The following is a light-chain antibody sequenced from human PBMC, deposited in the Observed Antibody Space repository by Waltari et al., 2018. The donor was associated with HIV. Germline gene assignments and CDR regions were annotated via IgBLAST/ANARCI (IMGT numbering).Light chain of an antibody. CDR1: SSTIGASYD. CDR3: QSYDSSLRGRV. Sequence: SVLTQPPSVSGAPGQTITISCTGSSSTIGASYDVHWYQHLPGTAPKLLIYGNTNRPSGVPDRFSGSKSGTSASLAITGLQAEDEADYYCQSYDSSLRGRVFGGGTKLTVL. CDR2: GNT. V-gene: IGLV1-40*01. J-gene: IGLJ3*02.